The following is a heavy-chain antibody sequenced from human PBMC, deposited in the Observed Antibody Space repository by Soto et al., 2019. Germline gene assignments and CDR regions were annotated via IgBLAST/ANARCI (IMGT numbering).Heavy chain of an antibody. Sequence: ASVKVSCKASGYTFTGYYMHWVRQAPGQGLEWMGWINPNSGGTNYAQKFQGWVTMTRDTSISTAYMELSRLRSDDTAVYYCARDQYYYDSSGYYNYGMDVWGQGXTLTVFS. CDR1: GYTFTGYY. V-gene: IGHV1-2*04. J-gene: IGHJ6*02. CDR3: ARDQYYYDSSGYYNYGMDV. D-gene: IGHD3-22*01. CDR2: INPNSGGT.